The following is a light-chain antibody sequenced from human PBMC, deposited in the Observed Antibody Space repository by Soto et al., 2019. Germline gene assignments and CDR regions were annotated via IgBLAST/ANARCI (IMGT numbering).Light chain of an antibody. CDR2: EVS. J-gene: IGLJ3*02. Sequence: QSVLTQPASVSGSPGQSITISCTGSSSDVGGYNYVSWYQQHPGKAPKLMIYEVSNRPSGVPDRFSASKSGTSASLAISGLLSEDEADYFCAAWDDILNGHWVFGGGTKVTVL. CDR3: AAWDDILNGHWV. CDR1: SSDVGGYNY. V-gene: IGLV2-14*01.